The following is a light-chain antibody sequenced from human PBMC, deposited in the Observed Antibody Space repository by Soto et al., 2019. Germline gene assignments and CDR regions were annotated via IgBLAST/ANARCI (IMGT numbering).Light chain of an antibody. V-gene: IGKV3-11*01. CDR2: DAS. CDR3: QQRYNWPLT. CDR1: QSVNNF. Sequence: EFVLTQSPATXSXXPXXXXXXXXRASQSVNNFLAWYQQKPGQAPRLLIYDASNRATGIPARFSGSGSGTDFTLTISSLDSEDFAIYYCQQRYNWPLTFGQGTRLEIK. J-gene: IGKJ5*01.